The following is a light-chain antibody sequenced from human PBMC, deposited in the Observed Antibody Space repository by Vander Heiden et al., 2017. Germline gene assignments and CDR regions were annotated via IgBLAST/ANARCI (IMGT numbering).Light chain of an antibody. CDR1: QSIRSY. CDR3: QQSYSTPPYT. CDR2: AAS. Sequence: DIQLTHSPSSLSASVGDRVTITCRASQSIRSYLNWYQQKPGKAPKLLIYAASSLQSGVPSRFSGSGSGTDFTLTISSLQPEDFATYYCQQSYSTPPYTFGQGTKLEIK. V-gene: IGKV1-39*01. J-gene: IGKJ2*01.